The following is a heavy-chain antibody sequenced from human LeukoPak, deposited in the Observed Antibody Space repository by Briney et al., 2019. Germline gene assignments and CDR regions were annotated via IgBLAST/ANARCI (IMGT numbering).Heavy chain of an antibody. CDR2: ISAYNGNT. Sequence: ASVKVSCKASGYTFTSYGISWVRQAPGQGLEWMGWISAYNGNTNYAQKLQGRVTMTTDTSTSTAYIELRSLRSDDTAVYYCARTTPGIAAAGDYWGQGTLVTVSS. V-gene: IGHV1-18*01. D-gene: IGHD6-13*01. CDR1: GYTFTSYG. J-gene: IGHJ4*02. CDR3: ARTTPGIAAAGDY.